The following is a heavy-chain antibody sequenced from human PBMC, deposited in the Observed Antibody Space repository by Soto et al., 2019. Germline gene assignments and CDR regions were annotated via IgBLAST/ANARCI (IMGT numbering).Heavy chain of an antibody. CDR2: ISGSGGST. V-gene: IGHV3-23*01. D-gene: IGHD3-3*01. CDR3: AKGGGITIFGVVSSEPYYYGMDV. Sequence: GGSLRLSCAASGFTFSSYAISWVRQAPGKGLEWVSAISGSGGSTYYADSVKGRFTISRDNSKNTLYLQMNSLRAEDTAVYYCAKGGGITIFGVVSSEPYYYGMDVWGQGTTVTVS. CDR1: GFTFSSYA. J-gene: IGHJ6*02.